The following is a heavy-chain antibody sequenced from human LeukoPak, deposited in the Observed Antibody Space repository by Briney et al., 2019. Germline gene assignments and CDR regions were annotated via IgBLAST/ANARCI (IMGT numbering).Heavy chain of an antibody. D-gene: IGHD3-22*01. J-gene: IGHJ4*02. CDR3: ARTYYYDRSAVFGY. Sequence: GGSLRLPCTASGVVFSSYSMNWVRQAPGKGLEGVSSINTDSNNIYQVDSLKGRFTISRDNAKNSLYLQMNSLRAEDTAVYYCARTYYYDRSAVFGYWGQGTLVTVSS. CDR1: GVVFSSYS. V-gene: IGHV3-21*01. CDR2: INTDSNNI.